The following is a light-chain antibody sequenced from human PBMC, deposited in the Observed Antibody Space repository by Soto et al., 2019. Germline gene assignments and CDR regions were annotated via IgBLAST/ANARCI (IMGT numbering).Light chain of an antibody. CDR1: QSVSSN. V-gene: IGKV3-20*01. J-gene: IGKJ1*01. Sequence: EIVMTQSPGTLSASTGERATLSCRASQSVSSNLAWYQQKRGQAPRLLIYGASNRATGIPDRFSGSGSGTDFTLTISRLEPEDFAVYYWQQYGSSLWTFGQGTKVDI. CDR3: QQYGSSLWT. CDR2: GAS.